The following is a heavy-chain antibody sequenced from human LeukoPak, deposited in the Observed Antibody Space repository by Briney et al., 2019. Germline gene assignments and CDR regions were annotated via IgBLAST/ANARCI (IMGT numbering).Heavy chain of an antibody. CDR1: GGSISGSSYY. J-gene: IGHJ2*01. CDR2: IYYSGST. Sequence: SETLSLTCKVSGGSISGSSYYWGWIRQPPGKGLEWIGIIYYSGSTYYNPSLKSRVTISVDTSKNQFSLKLSSVTAADTAVYYCARRVPAAIGFDLWGRGTLVTVSS. V-gene: IGHV4-39*01. D-gene: IGHD2-2*02. CDR3: ARRVPAAIGFDL.